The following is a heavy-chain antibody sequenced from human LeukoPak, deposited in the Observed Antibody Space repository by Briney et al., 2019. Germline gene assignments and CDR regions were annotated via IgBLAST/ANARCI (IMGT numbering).Heavy chain of an antibody. CDR2: ISGSSSNI. V-gene: IGHV3-21*01. D-gene: IGHD3-9*01. CDR1: GFTFSSYS. Sequence: PGGSLRLSCAASGFTFSSYSMNWVRQAPGQGLEWVSSISGSSSNIYYADSVRGRFTISRDNARNSLYLQMNSLRAEDTAVYYCARVSISDAFDIWGQGTLVTVSS. J-gene: IGHJ3*02. CDR3: ARVSISDAFDI.